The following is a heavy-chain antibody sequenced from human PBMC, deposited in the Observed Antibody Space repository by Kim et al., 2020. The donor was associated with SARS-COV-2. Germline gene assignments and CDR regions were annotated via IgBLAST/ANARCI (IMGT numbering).Heavy chain of an antibody. D-gene: IGHD4-17*01. CDR2: IIPIFGTA. Sequence: SVKVSCKASGGTFSSYAISWVRQAPGQGLEWMGGIIPIFGTANYAQKFQGRVTITADESTSTAYMELSSLRSEDTAVYYCARFLVADYGDWDFLSDVYGMDVWGQGTTVTVSS. J-gene: IGHJ6*02. CDR1: GGTFSSYA. V-gene: IGHV1-69*13. CDR3: ARFLVADYGDWDFLSDVYGMDV.